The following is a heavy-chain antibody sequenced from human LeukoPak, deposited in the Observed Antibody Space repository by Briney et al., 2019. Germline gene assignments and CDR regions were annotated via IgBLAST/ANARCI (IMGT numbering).Heavy chain of an antibody. D-gene: IGHD6-13*01. V-gene: IGHV4-31*03. CDR1: GDPISSGCYY. CDR2: SYYSGST. Sequence: SDTLSLTCTVSGDPISSGCYYWSWIRQHPGKGLGRVGYSYYSGSTYYNPSLKSRVTISAETSKNQFSLKLSSVTAADTAVYYCARGNPYSSSWYVRVDYYYYMDVWGKGTTVTVSS. CDR3: ARGNPYSSSWYVRVDYYYYMDV. J-gene: IGHJ6*03.